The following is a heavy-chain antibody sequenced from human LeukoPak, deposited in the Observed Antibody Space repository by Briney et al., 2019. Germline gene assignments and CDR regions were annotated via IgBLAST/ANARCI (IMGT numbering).Heavy chain of an antibody. V-gene: IGHV4-30-2*05. CDR1: GGSISSGGYS. CDR2: IYHSGST. CDR3: ARGWGPRNYFDY. J-gene: IGHJ4*02. Sequence: SETLSLTCAVSGGSISSGGYSWSWIRQPPGKGLEWIGYIYHSGSTYYNPSLKSRVTISVDTSKNQFSLKLSSVTAADTAVYYCARGWGPRNYFDYWGQGTLVTVSS. D-gene: IGHD2-21*02.